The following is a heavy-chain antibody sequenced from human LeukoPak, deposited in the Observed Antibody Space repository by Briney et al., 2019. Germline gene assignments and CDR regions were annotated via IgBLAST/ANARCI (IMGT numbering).Heavy chain of an antibody. CDR2: ISGSGGST. D-gene: IGHD3-16*02. J-gene: IGHJ4*02. CDR1: GLTFSSYA. V-gene: IGHV3-23*01. CDR3: APTGLRLGELSSDY. Sequence: GGSLRLSCAASGLTFSSYAMSWVRQAPGKGLEWVSAISGSGGSTYYADSVKGRFTISRDNSKNTLYLQMNSLRAEDTAVYYCAPTGLRLGELSSDYWGQGTLVTVSS.